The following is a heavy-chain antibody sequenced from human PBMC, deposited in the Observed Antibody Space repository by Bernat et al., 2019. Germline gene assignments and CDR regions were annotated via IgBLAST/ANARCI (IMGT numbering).Heavy chain of an antibody. V-gene: IGHV3-33*01. Sequence: QVQLVESGGGVVQPGRSLRLSCEASGFTFSSYGMHWVRQAPGKGLEWVAVIWYDGSNKYYADSVKGRFTISRDNSKNTLYLQMNSLRAEDTAVYYCAREKTMIVVGDAFDIWGQGTMVTVSS. D-gene: IGHD3-22*01. CDR2: IWYDGSNK. CDR1: GFTFSSYG. J-gene: IGHJ3*02. CDR3: AREKTMIVVGDAFDI.